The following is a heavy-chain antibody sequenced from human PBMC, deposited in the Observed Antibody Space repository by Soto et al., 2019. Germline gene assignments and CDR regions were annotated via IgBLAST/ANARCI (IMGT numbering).Heavy chain of an antibody. CDR1: GGSISSYY. D-gene: IGHD6-19*01. CDR3: ARTIAVAAYLFDY. J-gene: IGHJ4*02. CDR2: IYYSGST. Sequence: SETLSLTCTVSGGSISSYYWSWIRQPPGKGLEWIGYIYYSGSTNYNPSLKSRVTISVDTSKNQFSLKLSSVTAADTAVYYCARTIAVAAYLFDYWGQGTLVTVPQ. V-gene: IGHV4-59*01.